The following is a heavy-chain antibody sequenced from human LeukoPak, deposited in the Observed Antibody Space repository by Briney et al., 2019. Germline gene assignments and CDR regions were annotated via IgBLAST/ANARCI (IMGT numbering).Heavy chain of an antibody. CDR2: ISSSSSYI. D-gene: IGHD3-22*01. CDR1: GFTLSNAW. Sequence: GGSLRLSCAASGFTLSNAWMNWVRQAPGKGLEWVSSISSSSSYIYYADSVKGRFTISRDNAKNSLYLQMNSLRAEDTAVYYCARDRPYYYDSSGYDLSDYWGQGTLVTVSS. CDR3: ARDRPYYYDSSGYDLSDY. J-gene: IGHJ4*02. V-gene: IGHV3-21*01.